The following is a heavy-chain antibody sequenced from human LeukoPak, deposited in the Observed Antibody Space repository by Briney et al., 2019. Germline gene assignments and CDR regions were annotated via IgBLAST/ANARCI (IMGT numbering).Heavy chain of an antibody. D-gene: IGHD3-22*01. CDR1: GGTFSRYG. Sequence: ASVKVSCKASGGTFSRYGISWVRQAPGQGLEWMGWISAYNGNTNYAQKLQGRVTMTTDTSTSTAYMELRSLRSDDTAVYYCARGRPYYYDSSGINPLFDYWGQGTLVTVSS. CDR3: ARGRPYYYDSSGINPLFDY. CDR2: ISAYNGNT. J-gene: IGHJ4*02. V-gene: IGHV1-18*01.